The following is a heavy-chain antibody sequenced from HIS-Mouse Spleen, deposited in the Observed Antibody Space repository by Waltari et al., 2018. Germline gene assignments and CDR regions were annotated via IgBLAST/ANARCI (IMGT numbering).Heavy chain of an antibody. Sequence: EVQLVESGGGWVQPGGSLRLSCAASGFTFRSYLMAWVRQVPGKGLEWVANIKQDGSEKYYGDSVKGRFTISRDNAKNSLYLQMNSLRAEDTAVYYCAREPHYGGNSHFDYWGQGTLVTVSS. CDR2: IKQDGSEK. CDR3: AREPHYGGNSHFDY. V-gene: IGHV3-7*01. J-gene: IGHJ4*02. D-gene: IGHD4-17*01. CDR1: GFTFRSYL.